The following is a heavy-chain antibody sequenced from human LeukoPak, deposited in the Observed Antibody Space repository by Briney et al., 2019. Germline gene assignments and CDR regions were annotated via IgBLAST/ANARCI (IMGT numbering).Heavy chain of an antibody. CDR2: VSYDGGSK. CDR1: GFAFSSYA. D-gene: IGHD6-13*01. Sequence: PGRSLRLSCAASGFAFSSYAMHWVRQGPGKGLEWVAPVSYDGGSKYYADSVKGRITISRDNSKNTLHLQMNSLRTEDTAVYYCARVKGGIAAAGNYFDYWGQGTLVTVSS. CDR3: ARVKGGIAAAGNYFDY. J-gene: IGHJ4*02. V-gene: IGHV3-30-3*01.